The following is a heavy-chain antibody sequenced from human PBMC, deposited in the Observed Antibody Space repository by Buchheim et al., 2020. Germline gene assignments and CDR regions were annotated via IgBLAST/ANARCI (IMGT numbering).Heavy chain of an antibody. CDR1: GFTFRSYG. V-gene: IGHV3-23*01. J-gene: IGHJ4*02. CDR3: ARLGSDY. CDR2: ISGGGGST. D-gene: IGHD3-10*01. Sequence: EVQVLESGGGLVQPGGSLRLSCAASGFTFRSYGMSWVRLAPAKGLEWVSTISGGGGSTYYSDSVKGRFTISRDNLKNTVYLQMNSLRAEETALYYCARLGSDYWGQGTL.